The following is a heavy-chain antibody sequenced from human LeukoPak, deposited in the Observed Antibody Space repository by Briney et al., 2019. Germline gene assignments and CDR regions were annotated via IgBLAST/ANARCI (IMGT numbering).Heavy chain of an antibody. V-gene: IGHV1-69*13. D-gene: IGHD3-22*01. J-gene: IGHJ5*02. CDR1: GGTFSSYA. Sequence: SVKVSCKASGGTFSSYAISWVRQAPGQGLEWMGGIIPIFGTANYAQKFQGRVTITADESTSTAYMELSSLRSEDTAVYYCARERNKWLSKRVYSFDPWGQGTLVTVSP. CDR3: ARERNKWLSKRVYSFDP. CDR2: IIPIFGTA.